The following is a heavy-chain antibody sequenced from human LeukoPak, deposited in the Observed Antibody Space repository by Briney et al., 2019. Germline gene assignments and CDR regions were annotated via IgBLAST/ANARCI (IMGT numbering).Heavy chain of an antibody. CDR1: GFTVSSNY. CDR3: ARVVSDYVWGIPLFYFDY. J-gene: IGHJ4*02. Sequence: GGSLRLSCAASGFTVSSNYMSCVRQAPGKGLEWGSVIYSGDSTYYADSVKGRFTISRDNAKKTLYLQMSGLRAEDTAVYYCARVVSDYVWGIPLFYFDYWGQGTRVSVSS. CDR2: IYSGDST. V-gene: IGHV3-66*01. D-gene: IGHD3-16*01.